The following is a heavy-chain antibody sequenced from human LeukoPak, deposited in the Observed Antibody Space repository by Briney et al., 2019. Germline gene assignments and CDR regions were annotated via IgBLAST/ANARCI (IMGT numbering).Heavy chain of an antibody. Sequence: PGGSLSLSCAASGFPVSSNYMSWVRQAPGKGLEWVSVIYSGGSTYYADSVKGRFTISRDNSKNTLYLQMNSLRAEDTAVYYCGSEKYYYDSSGYDYYFDYWGQGTLVTVSS. D-gene: IGHD3-22*01. J-gene: IGHJ4*02. CDR2: IYSGGST. CDR1: GFPVSSNY. CDR3: GSEKYYYDSSGYDYYFDY. V-gene: IGHV3-53*01.